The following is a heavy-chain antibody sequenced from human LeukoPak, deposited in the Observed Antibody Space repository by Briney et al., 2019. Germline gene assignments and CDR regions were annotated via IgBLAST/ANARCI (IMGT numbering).Heavy chain of an antibody. D-gene: IGHD3-10*01. V-gene: IGHV3-33*01. Sequence: GGSLRLSCAASGFTFSSYGMHWVRQAPGKGLEWVALIWYDGSNKYYADSVKGRFTISRDSSKNTLYLEMSSLRAEDTAVYFCARERTLYVSGSGYGMDVWGQGTTVTVSS. CDR1: GFTFSSYG. CDR3: ARERTLYVSGSGYGMDV. J-gene: IGHJ6*02. CDR2: IWYDGSNK.